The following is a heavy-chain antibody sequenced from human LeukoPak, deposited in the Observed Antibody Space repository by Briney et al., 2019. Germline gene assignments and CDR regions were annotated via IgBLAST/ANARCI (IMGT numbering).Heavy chain of an antibody. V-gene: IGHV4-59*01. CDR3: ARGSSSYGDYHSGMDV. CDR1: GGSITSYY. Sequence: SETLSLTCTVSGGSITSYYWSWIRQPPGKGLEWIGYIYYSGSTNYNPSLKSRVTISVDTSKNQFSLKLSSVTAADTAVYYCARGSSSYGDYHSGMDVWGQGTTVTVSS. CDR2: IYYSGST. J-gene: IGHJ6*02. D-gene: IGHD4-17*01.